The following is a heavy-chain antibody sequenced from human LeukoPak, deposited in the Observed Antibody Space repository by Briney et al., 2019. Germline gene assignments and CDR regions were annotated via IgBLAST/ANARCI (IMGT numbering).Heavy chain of an antibody. V-gene: IGHV4-61*02. CDR1: GGSISSGGYY. CDR3: ARDRHSSSWYYFDY. Sequence: SQTLSLTCTVSGGSISSGGYYWSWIRQPAGKGLEWIGRIYTSGSTNYNPSLKSRVTISVDTSKNQFSLKLSSVTAADTAVYYCARDRHSSSWYYFDYWGQGTLVTVSS. CDR2: IYTSGST. J-gene: IGHJ4*02. D-gene: IGHD6-13*01.